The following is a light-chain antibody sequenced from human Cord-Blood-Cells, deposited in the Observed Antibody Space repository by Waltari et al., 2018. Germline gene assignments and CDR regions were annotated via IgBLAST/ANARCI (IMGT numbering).Light chain of an antibody. CDR2: AAS. J-gene: IGKJ5*01. CDR1: QGISSY. V-gene: IGKV1-8*01. CDR3: QQYYSHPPIT. Sequence: AIQLTQSPSSFSASTGDRVTITCRASQGISSYLAWYQQKPGKAPKLLIYAASTLQSGVPSRFSGSGSGTDFTLTISGLQSEDFATYDGQQYYSHPPITFGQGTRLEI.